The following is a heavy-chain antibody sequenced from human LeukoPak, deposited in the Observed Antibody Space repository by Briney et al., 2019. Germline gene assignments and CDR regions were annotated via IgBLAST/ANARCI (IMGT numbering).Heavy chain of an antibody. Sequence: GGSLRLSCAASGFTFSSYSMNWVRQAPGKGLEWVSSISSSTNYIYYADSVKGRFTISRDNAKNSLYLQMNNLRAEDTAVYYCAGVPSDYWGQGTLVTVSS. CDR3: AGVPSDY. V-gene: IGHV3-21*01. CDR2: ISSSTNYI. CDR1: GFTFSSYS. J-gene: IGHJ4*02.